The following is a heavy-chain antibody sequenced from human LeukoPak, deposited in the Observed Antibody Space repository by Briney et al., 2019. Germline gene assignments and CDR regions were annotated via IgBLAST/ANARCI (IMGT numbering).Heavy chain of an antibody. J-gene: IGHJ4*02. D-gene: IGHD3-10*01. Sequence: GGSLRLSCAAYGFTFSSYSMNWVRQAPGKGPEWVSSISSSSSYIYYADSMKGRFTISRDNAKNSLYLQMNSLRAEDTAVYYCAREHYYYGSGSYFSDWGQGTLVTVSS. CDR3: AREHYYYGSGSYFSD. CDR1: GFTFSSYS. CDR2: ISSSSSYI. V-gene: IGHV3-21*01.